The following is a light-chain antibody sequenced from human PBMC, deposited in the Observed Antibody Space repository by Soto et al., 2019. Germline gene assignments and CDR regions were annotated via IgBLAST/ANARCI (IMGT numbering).Light chain of an antibody. J-gene: IGKJ4*01. CDR2: AAS. CDR1: QSISSY. V-gene: IGKV1-39*01. Sequence: DIQMTQSPSSLSASVGDRVTITCRASQSISSYLNWYQQKPGKAPKLLIYAASSLQSGVPSRFSGSGSGIHFTLTISSLQPEDFATYYCQQSYSTPRTFGGGTKVEIK. CDR3: QQSYSTPRT.